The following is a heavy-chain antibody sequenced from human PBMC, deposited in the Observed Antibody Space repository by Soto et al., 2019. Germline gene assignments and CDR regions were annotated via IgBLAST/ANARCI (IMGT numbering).Heavy chain of an antibody. D-gene: IGHD1-26*01. CDR3: AKDNGAYFDY. J-gene: IGHJ4*02. CDR1: GFTFSSYG. CDR2: ISYDGSNK. V-gene: IGHV3-30*18. Sequence: QVQLVESGGGVVQPGRSLRLSCAASGFTFSSYGMHWVRQAPGKGLEWVAVISYDGSNKYYADSVKGRFTISRDNSKNTLYLQMNSLRAEDTAVYYCAKDNGAYFDYWGQGTLVTVSS.